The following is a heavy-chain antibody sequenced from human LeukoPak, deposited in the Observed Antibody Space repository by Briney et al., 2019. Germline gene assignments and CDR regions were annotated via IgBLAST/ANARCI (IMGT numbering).Heavy chain of an antibody. V-gene: IGHV1-46*01. CDR1: GYTFTSYY. CDR2: INPSGGST. D-gene: IGHD3-10*01. CDR3: ARERYCYGSGSRNWFDP. Sequence: ASVKVSCKASGYTFTSYYMHWVRQAPGQGLEWMGIINPSGGSTSYAQKFQGRVTMTRDTSTSTVYMELSSLRSEDTAVYYCARERYCYGSGSRNWFDPWGQGTLVTVSS. J-gene: IGHJ5*02.